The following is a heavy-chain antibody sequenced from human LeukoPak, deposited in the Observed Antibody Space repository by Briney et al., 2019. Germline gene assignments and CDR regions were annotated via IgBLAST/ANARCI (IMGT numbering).Heavy chain of an antibody. Sequence: SETLSLTCTVSGGSISSSSYYWGWIRQPPGKGLEWIGSIYYSGSTYYNPSLKSRVTISVDTSKKPFSLTLSSVTAADTAVYYCARDSSGYYYYYMDVWGKGTTVTVSS. CDR1: GGSISSSSYY. CDR2: IYYSGST. V-gene: IGHV4-39*07. CDR3: ARDSSGYYYYYMDV. D-gene: IGHD6-19*01. J-gene: IGHJ6*03.